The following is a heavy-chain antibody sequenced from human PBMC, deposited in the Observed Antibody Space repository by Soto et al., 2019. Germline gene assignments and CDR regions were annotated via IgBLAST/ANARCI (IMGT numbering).Heavy chain of an antibody. D-gene: IGHD2-21*02. CDR3: ASGHIVVVTATNDAFDI. CDR2: IIPIFGTA. CDR1: GGTFSSDA. J-gene: IGHJ3*02. V-gene: IGHV1-69*13. Sequence: SVKVSCKASGGTFSSDAISWVRQAPGQGLEWMGGIIPIFGTANYAQKFQGRVTITADESTSTAYMELSSLRSEDTAVYYCASGHIVVVTATNDAFDIWGQGTMVTVSS.